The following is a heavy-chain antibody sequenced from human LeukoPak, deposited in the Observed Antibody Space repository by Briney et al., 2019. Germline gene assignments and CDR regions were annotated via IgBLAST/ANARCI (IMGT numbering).Heavy chain of an antibody. D-gene: IGHD6-19*01. Sequence: SETLSLTCTVSGGSISSSSYYWGWIRQPPGKGLEWVGSIYYSGSTYYNPSLKSRVTISVATSKNQFSLKLSSVTAADTAVYYCASGVASSGHFDYWGQGTLVTVSS. CDR2: IYYSGST. CDR1: GGSISSSSYY. V-gene: IGHV4-39*07. J-gene: IGHJ4*02. CDR3: ASGVASSGHFDY.